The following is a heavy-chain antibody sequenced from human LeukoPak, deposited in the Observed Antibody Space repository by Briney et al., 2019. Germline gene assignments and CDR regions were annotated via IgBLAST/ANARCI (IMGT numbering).Heavy chain of an antibody. V-gene: IGHV3-33*01. CDR3: ARSTSDSWYYDYYYYGMDV. J-gene: IGHJ6*02. CDR2: IWYDGSNK. CDR1: GFTFSSYG. D-gene: IGHD6-13*01. Sequence: PGGSLRLSCAASGFTFSSYGMHWVRQAPGKGLEWVAVIWYDGSNKYYADSVKGRFTISRDNAKNSLYLQMNSLRAEDTAVYYCARSTSDSWYYDYYYYGMDVWGQGTTVTVSS.